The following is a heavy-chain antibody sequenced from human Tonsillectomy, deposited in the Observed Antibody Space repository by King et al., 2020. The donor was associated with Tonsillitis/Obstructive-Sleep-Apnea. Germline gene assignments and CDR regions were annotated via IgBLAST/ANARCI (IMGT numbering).Heavy chain of an antibody. CDR2: IWHDGTNK. Sequence: QVQRVEGGGGVVQPGRSLRLSWAASGFTIRRYGMQWVRQVEGKGLEWVRAIWHDGTNKYYADSGKGRFNVSRDTSQNTVYLQMNSLRAEDTAVYYCARSRDGYNHGLQQWGQGTLVTVSS. V-gene: IGHV3-33*01. CDR1: GFTIRRYG. J-gene: IGHJ1*01. D-gene: IGHD5-24*01. CDR3: ARSRDGYNHGLQQ.